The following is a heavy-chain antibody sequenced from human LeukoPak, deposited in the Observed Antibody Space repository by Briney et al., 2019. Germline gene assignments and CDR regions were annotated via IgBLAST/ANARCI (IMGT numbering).Heavy chain of an antibody. D-gene: IGHD1-26*01. CDR1: GGSISSGGYY. CDR3: ARDIVGATGFDY. Sequence: PSQTLSLTCTVSGGSISSGGYYWSWIRQHPGKGLEWIGYIYYSGSTYYNPSLKSRVTISVDKSKNQFSLKLSSVTAADTAVYYCARDIVGATGFDYWGQGTLVTVSS. J-gene: IGHJ4*02. CDR2: IYYSGST. V-gene: IGHV4-31*03.